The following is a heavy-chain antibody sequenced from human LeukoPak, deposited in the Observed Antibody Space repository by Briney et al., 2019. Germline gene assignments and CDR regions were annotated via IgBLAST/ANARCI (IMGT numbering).Heavy chain of an antibody. J-gene: IGHJ1*01. V-gene: IGHV5-10-1*01. CDR1: GYSSSSYW. Sequence: GESLKISCKGSGYSSSSYWISWVRQVPGKGLEWMGRIDPSDSYTNYSPSFQGHVTISADKSISTSYLQWSSLKASDTAMYYCARHMLVGAPVHFQHWGQGSLVTVSS. D-gene: IGHD1-26*01. CDR2: IDPSDSYT. CDR3: ARHMLVGAPVHFQH.